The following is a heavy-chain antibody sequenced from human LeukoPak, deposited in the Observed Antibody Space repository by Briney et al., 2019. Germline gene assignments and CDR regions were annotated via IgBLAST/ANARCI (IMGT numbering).Heavy chain of an antibody. V-gene: IGHV3-15*01. CDR3: TTVEGATIYYYYGMDV. CDR2: IKSKTDGATT. Sequence: GGSLRLSCAASGFTFSNAWMSWVRQAPGKGLEWVGHIKSKTDGATTDYAAPVKGRFTISRDDSKNTLYLQMNSLKTEDTAVYYCTTVEGATIYYYYGMDVWGQGTTVTVSS. J-gene: IGHJ6*02. D-gene: IGHD1-26*01. CDR1: GFTFSNAW.